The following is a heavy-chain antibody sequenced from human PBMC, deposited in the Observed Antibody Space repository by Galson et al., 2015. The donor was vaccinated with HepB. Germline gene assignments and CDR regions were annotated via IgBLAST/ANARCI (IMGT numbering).Heavy chain of an antibody. Sequence: SVKVSCKVSGYTLTELSMHWVRQAPGKGLEWMGGFDPEDGETTYAQKFQGRVTMTEDTSTDTAYMELSSLRSEDTAVYYCATPAVGATIYYFDYWGQGTLVTVSS. V-gene: IGHV1-24*01. CDR3: ATPAVGATIYYFDY. CDR2: FDPEDGET. CDR1: GYTLTELS. D-gene: IGHD1-26*01. J-gene: IGHJ4*02.